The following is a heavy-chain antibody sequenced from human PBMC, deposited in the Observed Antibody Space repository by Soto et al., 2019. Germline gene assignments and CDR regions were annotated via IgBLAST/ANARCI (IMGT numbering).Heavy chain of an antibody. J-gene: IGHJ5*01. V-gene: IGHV4-4*07. Sequence: SSETLSLTCTVSGGSISSFYWSWIRQPAGKGLEWIGRVYDTGITTYNAALRSRVTMSLDTSKNQVSLRLSSVTAADTASYYCARDKITLIRGVITWFDPWGQGVLVTVSS. D-gene: IGHD3-10*01. CDR1: GGSISSFY. CDR3: ARDKITLIRGVITWFDP. CDR2: VYDTGIT.